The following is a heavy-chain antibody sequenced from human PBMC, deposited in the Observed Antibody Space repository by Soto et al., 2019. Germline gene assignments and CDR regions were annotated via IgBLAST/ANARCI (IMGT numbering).Heavy chain of an antibody. V-gene: IGHV3-7*01. CDR2: IKQDGSEE. Sequence: HPGGSLRLSCAASGFTFSSYWMTWVRQAPGKGLERVANIKQDGSEEYYVDSVKGRFRISRDNAEDSLYLQMNSLSAEDTAVYYCARVGVYNYDRSGYSINYMFDYWGQGTLVTAPQ. CDR1: GFTFSSYW. CDR3: ARVGVYNYDRSGYSINYMFDY. D-gene: IGHD3-22*01. J-gene: IGHJ4*02.